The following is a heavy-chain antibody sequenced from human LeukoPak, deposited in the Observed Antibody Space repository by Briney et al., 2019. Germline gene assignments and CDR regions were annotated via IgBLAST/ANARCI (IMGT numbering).Heavy chain of an antibody. D-gene: IGHD2-2*01. V-gene: IGHV3-7*01. J-gene: IGHJ6*02. CDR2: IKQDGSEK. CDR3: ARDMTRLLYYYGMDV. CDR1: GFTFSSYW. Sequence: GGSLRLSCAASGFTFSSYWMSWVRQAPGKGLEWVANIKQDGSEKYYVDSVKGRFTISRDNAKNSLYLQMNSLRAEDTAVYYCARDMTRLLYYYGMDVWGQGTTVTVSS.